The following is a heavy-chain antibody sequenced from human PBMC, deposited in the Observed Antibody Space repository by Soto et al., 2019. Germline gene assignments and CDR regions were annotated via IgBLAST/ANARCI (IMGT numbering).Heavy chain of an antibody. CDR1: GFPFGIYT. J-gene: IGHJ4*02. D-gene: IGHD3-10*01. CDR3: AREGNYHEF. V-gene: IGHV3-21*01. Sequence: PGGSLRLSCETSGFPFGIYTMNWVRQAPGKGLEWVSSISSSGTYIDYADSVEGRFAISRDDAKNSVFLEMTSLRVDDTAAYYCAREGNYHEFWGQGTLVTVSS. CDR2: ISSSGTYI.